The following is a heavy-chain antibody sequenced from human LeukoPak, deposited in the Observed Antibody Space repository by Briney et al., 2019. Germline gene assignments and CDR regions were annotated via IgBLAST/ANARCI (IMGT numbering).Heavy chain of an antibody. CDR1: GFPFSNYW. Sequence: PGGSLRLSCAGSGFPFSNYWTAWVRQAPGKGLEWVANMKEDGGEINYVDSVKGRFTISRDNAKNSLDLQMNSLRVDDTAVYYCVRDRGYSTFDYWGQGTLVIVSS. D-gene: IGHD4-23*01. V-gene: IGHV3-7*01. J-gene: IGHJ4*02. CDR2: MKEDGGEI. CDR3: VRDRGYSTFDY.